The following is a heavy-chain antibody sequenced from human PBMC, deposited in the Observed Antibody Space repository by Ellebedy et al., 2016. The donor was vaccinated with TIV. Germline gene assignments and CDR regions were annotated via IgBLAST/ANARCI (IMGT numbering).Heavy chain of an antibody. D-gene: IGHD4-23*01. CDR1: GFTVSSNY. V-gene: IGHV3-53*01. Sequence: GESLKISCAASGFTVSSNYMNWVRQAPGKGLEWVSVIYSGADGGDTYYADPVKGRFTISRDNSKNTLYLQMNSLRAEDTAVYYCARDAADNGGKLDYWGQGALVTVSS. CDR2: IYSGADGGDT. J-gene: IGHJ4*02. CDR3: ARDAADNGGKLDY.